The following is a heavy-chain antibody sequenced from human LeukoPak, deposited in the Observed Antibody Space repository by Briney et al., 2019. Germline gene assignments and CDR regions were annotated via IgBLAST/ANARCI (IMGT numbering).Heavy chain of an antibody. D-gene: IGHD3-10*01. CDR3: AREAITMVRGVIIRYYYGMDV. Sequence: SVKVSCKASGGTFSSYAISWVRQAPGQGLEWMGRIIPILGIANYAQKFQGRVTITADKSTSTAYMELSSLRSEDTAVYYCAREAITMVRGVIIRYYYGMDVWGQGTTVTVSS. CDR1: GGTFSSYA. J-gene: IGHJ6*02. V-gene: IGHV1-69*04. CDR2: IIPILGIA.